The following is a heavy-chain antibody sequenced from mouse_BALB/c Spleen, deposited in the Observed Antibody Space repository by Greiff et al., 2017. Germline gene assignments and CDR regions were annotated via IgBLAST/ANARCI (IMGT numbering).Heavy chain of an antibody. CDR3: ATLMPYDYDGGFAY. J-gene: IGHJ3*01. CDR2: INPYNGAT. Sequence: EVKLQESGPELVKPGASVKISCKASGYSFTGYYMHWVKQSHVKSLEWIGRINPYNGATSYNQNFKDKASLTVDKSSSTAYMELHSLTSEDSAVYYCATLMPYDYDGGFAYWGQGTLVTVSA. V-gene: IGHV1-31*01. CDR1: GYSFTGYY. D-gene: IGHD2-4*01.